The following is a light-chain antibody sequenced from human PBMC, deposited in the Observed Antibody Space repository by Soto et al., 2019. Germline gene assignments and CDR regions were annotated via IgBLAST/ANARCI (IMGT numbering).Light chain of an antibody. V-gene: IGKV3-11*01. J-gene: IGKJ5*01. CDR2: DAS. CDR3: QQRRSWPIT. Sequence: EVVLTQSPATLSSSPGERATLSCRASQSVSSQLAWYQQTPGQAPRLLIYDASNRATGVPARFSGSGSETDFTLTISSLEPEDFAIYYCQQRRSWPITFGQGIRLEIK. CDR1: QSVSSQ.